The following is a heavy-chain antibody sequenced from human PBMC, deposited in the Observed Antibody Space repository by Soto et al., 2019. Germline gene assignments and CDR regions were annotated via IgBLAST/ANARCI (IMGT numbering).Heavy chain of an antibody. D-gene: IGHD3-9*01. Sequence: RASVKVSCKASGYTFTSYYMHWVRQAPGQGLEWMGIINPSGGSTSYAQKFQGRVTMTRDTSTSTVYMELSSLRSEDTAVYYCARASRLRYFDWLFDSNWFDPWGQGTLVTVSS. V-gene: IGHV1-46*01. CDR1: GYTFTSYY. J-gene: IGHJ5*02. CDR2: INPSGGST. CDR3: ARASRLRYFDWLFDSNWFDP.